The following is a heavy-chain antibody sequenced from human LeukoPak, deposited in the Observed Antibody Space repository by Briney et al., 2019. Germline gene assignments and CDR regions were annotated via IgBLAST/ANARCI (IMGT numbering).Heavy chain of an antibody. CDR1: GFTFSSYA. Sequence: GGSLRLSCTASGFTFSSYAMHWVRQAPGKGLVWVAVISSAGSTKYYADSVKGRFTISRDNSKNTLYLQMNSLRAEDTAVYYCALSIAVAGTAIDYWGQGTLVTVSS. CDR3: ALSIAVAGTAIDY. J-gene: IGHJ4*02. V-gene: IGHV3-30*04. CDR2: ISSAGSTK. D-gene: IGHD6-19*01.